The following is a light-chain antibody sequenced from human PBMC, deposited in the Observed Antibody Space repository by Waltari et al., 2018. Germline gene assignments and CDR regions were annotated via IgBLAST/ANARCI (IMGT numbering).Light chain of an antibody. V-gene: IGKV3-11*01. CDR1: QSVSSY. J-gene: IGKJ2*01. CDR2: DAS. Sequence: EIVLTQSPATLSLSPGERATLPCRASQSVSSYLAWYQQKPGPAPRLLIYDASNRATGIPARFSGSGSGTDFTLTISSLEPEDFAVYYCQQRSNWLYTFGQGTKLEIK. CDR3: QQRSNWLYT.